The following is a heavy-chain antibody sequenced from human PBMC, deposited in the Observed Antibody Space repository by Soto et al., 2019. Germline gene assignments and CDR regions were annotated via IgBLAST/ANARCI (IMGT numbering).Heavy chain of an antibody. J-gene: IGHJ4*02. CDR1: GGSISSGGYS. D-gene: IGHD4-17*01. V-gene: IGHV4-30-2*01. Sequence: SETLSLTCAVSGGSISSGGYSWSWIRQPPGKGLEWIGYIYHSGSTYYNPSLKSRVTISVDRSKNQFSLKLSSVTAADTAVYYCARSYGDYPSNYWGQGTLVTVSS. CDR2: IYHSGST. CDR3: ARSYGDYPSNY.